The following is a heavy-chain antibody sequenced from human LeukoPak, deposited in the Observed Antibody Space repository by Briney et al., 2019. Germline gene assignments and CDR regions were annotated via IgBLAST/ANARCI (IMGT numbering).Heavy chain of an antibody. Sequence: SGGSLRLSCAASGFTFSSYWMSWVRQAPGKGLEWVANIKQDGSEKYYVDSVKGRFTISRDNAKNSLYLQMNSLRAEDTALYYCAKDKTPYYDSSGYPDYWGQGTLVTVSS. J-gene: IGHJ4*02. CDR1: GFTFSSYW. V-gene: IGHV3-7*03. CDR2: IKQDGSEK. D-gene: IGHD3-22*01. CDR3: AKDKTPYYDSSGYPDY.